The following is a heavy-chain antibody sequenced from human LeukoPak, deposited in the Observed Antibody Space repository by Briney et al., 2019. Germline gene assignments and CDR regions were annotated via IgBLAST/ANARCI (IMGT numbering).Heavy chain of an antibody. V-gene: IGHV3-53*01. CDR2: IYSGGST. CDR3: AREAWADKFRSGCYYMDV. D-gene: IGHD6-19*01. CDR1: GFTVSSNY. Sequence: GGSLRLSCAASGFTVSSNYMSWVRQAPGKGLEWVSVIYSGGSTYYADSVKGRFTISRDNSKNTLYLQMNSLRAEDTAVYYCAREAWADKFRSGCYYMDVWGKGTTVTVSS. J-gene: IGHJ6*03.